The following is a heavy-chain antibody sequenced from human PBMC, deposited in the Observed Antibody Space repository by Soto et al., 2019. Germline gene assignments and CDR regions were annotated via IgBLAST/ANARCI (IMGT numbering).Heavy chain of an antibody. V-gene: IGHV3-21*06. CDR1: GFSFRSYT. J-gene: IGHJ4*02. CDR2: ITGSSSYE. Sequence: EMQLVESGGGLVKPGGSLRLSCAASGFSFRSYTLHWLRQAPGGGLEWVSSITGSSSYEFYADSVKGRFTISRDNDDNLLFLQRNHLLAEDTALYLCVREKGPQAEFWSEIPKGGFDYWGQGTLVSVSS. D-gene: IGHD3-3*01. CDR3: VREKGPQAEFWSEIPKGGFDY.